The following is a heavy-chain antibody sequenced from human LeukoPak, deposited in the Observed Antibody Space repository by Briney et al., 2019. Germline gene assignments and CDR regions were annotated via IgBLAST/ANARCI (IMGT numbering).Heavy chain of an antibody. D-gene: IGHD3-22*01. J-gene: IGHJ4*02. CDR1: GLTFSSYA. V-gene: IGHV3-30*01. CDR3: ARDRYDSSGSWRGYFDY. Sequence: GGSLRLSCAASGLTFSSYAMHWVRQAPGKGLEWVAVISYDGSNKYYADSVKGRFTISRDNSKNTLYLQMNSLRAEDTAVYYCARDRYDSSGSWRGYFDYWGQGTLVTVSS. CDR2: ISYDGSNK.